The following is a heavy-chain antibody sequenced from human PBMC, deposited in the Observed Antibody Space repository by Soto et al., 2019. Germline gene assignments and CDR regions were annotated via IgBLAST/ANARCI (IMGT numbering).Heavy chain of an antibody. J-gene: IGHJ4*02. CDR2: ISSSGSTI. CDR1: GFTFSDYY. Sequence: QVQLVESGGGLVKPGGSLRLSCAASGFTFSDYYMSWSRQAPGKGLEWVSYISSSGSTIYYADSVKGRFTISRDNAKNSLYLQMNSLRAEDTAVYYCARDQWELLRSEYADVDYWGQGTLVTVSS. D-gene: IGHD1-26*01. CDR3: ARDQWELLRSEYADVDY. V-gene: IGHV3-11*01.